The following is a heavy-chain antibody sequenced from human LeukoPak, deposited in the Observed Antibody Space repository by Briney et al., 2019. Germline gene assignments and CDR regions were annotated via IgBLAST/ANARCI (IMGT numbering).Heavy chain of an antibody. J-gene: IGHJ6*03. CDR1: GGSISSSSYY. D-gene: IGHD7-27*01. V-gene: IGHV4-61*05. Sequence: SETLSLTCTVSGGSISSSSYYWGWIRQPPGKGLEWIGYIYYSGSTNYNPSLKSRVTISVDTSKNQFSLKLSSVTAADTAVYYCARDSTGGDYMDVWGKGTTVTVSS. CDR2: IYYSGST. CDR3: ARDSTGGDYMDV.